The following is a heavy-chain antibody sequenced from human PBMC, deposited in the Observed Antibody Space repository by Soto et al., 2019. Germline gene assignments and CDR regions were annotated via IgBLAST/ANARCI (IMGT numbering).Heavy chain of an antibody. CDR1: GLTLSHYW. CDR2: ISNDERNI. D-gene: IGHD6-25*01. CDR3: ASLSAPDDF. Sequence: EVLLVESGGGLVQPGGSMRLACAASGLTLSHYWMHWVRQVPGKGLVWVAEISNDERNIRTSYADSVKGRFTVSRDDAKNTLYLQMNSLRGDDTAVYYCASLSAPDDFWGQ. J-gene: IGHJ4*02. V-gene: IGHV3-74*01.